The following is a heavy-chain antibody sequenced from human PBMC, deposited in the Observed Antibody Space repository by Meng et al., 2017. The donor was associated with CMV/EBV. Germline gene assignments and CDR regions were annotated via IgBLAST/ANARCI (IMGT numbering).Heavy chain of an antibody. CDR1: GFSVSSNY. CDR2: IYGSGNT. D-gene: IGHD2-21*01. Sequence: VESGGGLVQPGGSPSLSCTSFGFSVSSNYMSWVRQAPGKGLEWISIIYGSGNTYYGDSVKGRFTISRDNFRNTLYLQMNSLRAEGTAVYYCAREIPQAWASWGQGTLVTVSS. CDR3: AREIPQAWAS. J-gene: IGHJ5*02. V-gene: IGHV3-66*01.